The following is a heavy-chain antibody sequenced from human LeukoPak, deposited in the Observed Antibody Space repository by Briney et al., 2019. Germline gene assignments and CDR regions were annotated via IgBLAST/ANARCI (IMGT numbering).Heavy chain of an antibody. J-gene: IGHJ4*02. CDR1: GFTFSDYY. Sequence: PGGSLRLSCAASGFTFSDYYMSWIRQAPGKGLEWVAVISYDGSNKYYADSVKGRFTVSRDNSRNTLYLHMSSLRAEDTAVYYCAKHLFPTLRLGELSFDYWGQGSQVTVSS. CDR3: AKHLFPTLRLGELSFDY. D-gene: IGHD3-16*02. V-gene: IGHV3-30*18. CDR2: ISYDGSNK.